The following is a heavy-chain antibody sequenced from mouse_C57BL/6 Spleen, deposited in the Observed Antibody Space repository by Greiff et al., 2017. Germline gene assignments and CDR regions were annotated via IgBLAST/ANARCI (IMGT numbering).Heavy chain of an antibody. V-gene: IGHV14-4*01. CDR2: IDPENGDT. J-gene: IGHJ3*01. Sequence: EVQLQQSGAELVRPGASVKLSCTASGFNIKDDYMHWVKQRPEQGLEWIGWIDPENGDTEYASKFQGKATIPADTSSKTAYLQLSSLTSEDTAVYYCTSGDYAGWCAYWGQGTLVTVSA. D-gene: IGHD2-4*01. CDR3: TSGDYAGWCAY. CDR1: GFNIKDDY.